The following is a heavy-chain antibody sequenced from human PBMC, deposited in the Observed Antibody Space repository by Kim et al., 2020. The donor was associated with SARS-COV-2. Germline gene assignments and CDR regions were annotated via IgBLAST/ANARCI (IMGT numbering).Heavy chain of an antibody. Sequence: GGSLRLSCAASGFTFSSYAMSWVRQAPGKGLEWVSAISGSGGSTYYADSVKGRFTISRDNSKNTLYLQMNSLRAEDTAVYYCAKPYYYGSGTHRAFDIWGQGTMVTVSS. V-gene: IGHV3-23*01. CDR2: ISGSGGST. CDR1: GFTFSSYA. D-gene: IGHD3-10*01. CDR3: AKPYYYGSGTHRAFDI. J-gene: IGHJ3*02.